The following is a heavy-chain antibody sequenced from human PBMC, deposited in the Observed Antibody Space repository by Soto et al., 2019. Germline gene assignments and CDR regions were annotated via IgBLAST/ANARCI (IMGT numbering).Heavy chain of an antibody. Sequence: PGGSLRLSCAASGFTFISYAMSWVRQAPGKGPEWVSTINRGASSTYYADSVKGRSTISRDNSKNTLYLQMNSLRVEDTALYYCAKILWIDDAFEGWGQEKLVTVSS. D-gene: IGHD2-2*03. V-gene: IGHV3-23*05. J-gene: IGHJ3*01. CDR2: INRGASST. CDR1: GFTFISYA. CDR3: AKILWIDDAFEG.